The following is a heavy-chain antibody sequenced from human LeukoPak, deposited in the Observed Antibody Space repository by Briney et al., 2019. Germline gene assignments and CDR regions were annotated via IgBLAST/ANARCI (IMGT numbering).Heavy chain of an antibody. CDR3: VRERSVKVRQEGGHRYYYYMDV. D-gene: IGHD3-10*01. CDR1: KFIFGNYT. V-gene: IGHV3-21*04. J-gene: IGHJ6*03. Sequence: GGSLRLSCAASKFIFGNYTMNRVRQAPGKGLEWVSSISGGSRSIYYADSVKGRFTTSRDNAKDSLSLQMNSLRAEDTGVYYCVRERSVKVRQEGGHRYYYYMDVWGNGTTVTVSS. CDR2: ISGGSRSI.